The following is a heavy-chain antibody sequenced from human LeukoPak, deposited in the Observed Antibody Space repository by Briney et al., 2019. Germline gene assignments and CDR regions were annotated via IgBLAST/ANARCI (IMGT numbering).Heavy chain of an antibody. CDR3: ARRGSGSYYNHWFDP. J-gene: IGHJ5*02. CDR2: ISYDGSNK. V-gene: IGHV3-30*14. Sequence: PGGSLRLSCAASGFTFSSYAMHWVRQAPGKGLEWVAVISYDGSNKYYADSVKGRFTISRDNSKNTLYLQMNSLRAEDTAVYYCARRGSGSYYNHWFDPWGQGTLVTVSS. CDR1: GFTFSSYA. D-gene: IGHD3-10*01.